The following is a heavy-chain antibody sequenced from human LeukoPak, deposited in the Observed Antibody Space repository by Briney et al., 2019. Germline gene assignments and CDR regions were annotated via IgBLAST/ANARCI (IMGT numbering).Heavy chain of an antibody. V-gene: IGHV3-23*01. J-gene: IGHJ4*02. CDR3: ARTGVGGGYRFDY. CDR1: GFTFSNYA. Sequence: GVSLRLSCEASGFTFSNYAMTWVRQAPGKGLEWVSGVSGSGGSTYYADSVRGRFTISRDNFQNMMYLQMNSLRAEDTAIYYCARTGVGGGYRFDYWGQGTLVTVSS. CDR2: VSGSGGST. D-gene: IGHD1-26*01.